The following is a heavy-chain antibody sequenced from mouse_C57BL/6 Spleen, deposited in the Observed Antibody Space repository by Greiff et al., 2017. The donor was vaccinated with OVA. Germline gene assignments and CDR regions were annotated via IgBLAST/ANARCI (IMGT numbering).Heavy chain of an antibody. V-gene: IGHV6-3*01. Sequence: EVQGVESGGGLVQPGGSMKLSCVASGFTFSNYWMNWVRQSPEKGLEWVAQIRLKSDNYATHYAESVKGRFTISRYDSKSSVYLQMNNLRAEDTGIYYCTENSNYDYWGQGTTLTVSS. CDR3: TENSNYDY. D-gene: IGHD2-5*01. CDR2: IRLKSDNYAT. CDR1: GFTFSNYW. J-gene: IGHJ2*01.